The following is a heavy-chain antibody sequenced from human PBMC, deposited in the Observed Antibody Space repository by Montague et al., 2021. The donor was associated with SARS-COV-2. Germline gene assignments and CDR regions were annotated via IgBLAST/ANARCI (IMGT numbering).Heavy chain of an antibody. V-gene: IGHV4-34*01. D-gene: IGHD2-15*01. Sequence: SETLSLTCAAYGGPFSGYYWSWIRQPPGKGLEWIGEINHSGSTNYNPSLKSRVTISVDTSKNQFSLKLSSVTAADTAVYYCARARPSVVVVAATAFDIWGQGTMVTVSS. CDR3: ARARPSVVVVAATAFDI. J-gene: IGHJ3*02. CDR1: GGPFSGYY. CDR2: INHSGST.